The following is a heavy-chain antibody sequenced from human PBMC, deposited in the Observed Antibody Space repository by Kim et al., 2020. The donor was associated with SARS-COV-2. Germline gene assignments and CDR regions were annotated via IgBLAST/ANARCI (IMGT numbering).Heavy chain of an antibody. Sequence: ASVKVSCKASGYTFTSYYMHWVRQAPGQGLEWMGIINPSGGSTSYAQKFQGRVTMTRDTSTSTVYMELSSLRSEDTAVYYCARAKYSSGWYTDQPYYYYYGMDVWGQGTTVTVSS. D-gene: IGHD6-19*01. CDR2: INPSGGST. V-gene: IGHV1-46*01. CDR3: ARAKYSSGWYTDQPYYYYYGMDV. CDR1: GYTFTSYY. J-gene: IGHJ6*02.